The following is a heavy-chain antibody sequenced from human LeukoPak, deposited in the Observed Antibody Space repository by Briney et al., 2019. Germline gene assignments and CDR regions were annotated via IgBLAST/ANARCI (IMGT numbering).Heavy chain of an antibody. CDR1: GYSVSSGYY. D-gene: IGHD3-22*01. CDR3: VRDGYYYDSSGYN. J-gene: IGHJ1*01. Sequence: SETLSLTCTVSGYSVSSGYYWGWIRQPPGKGLEWIGTIYHSGSSYYNPSLKSRVTISVDTSKNQFSLKLSSVTAADTAVYYCVRDGYYYDSSGYNWGQGTLVTVSS. CDR2: IYHSGSS. V-gene: IGHV4-38-2*02.